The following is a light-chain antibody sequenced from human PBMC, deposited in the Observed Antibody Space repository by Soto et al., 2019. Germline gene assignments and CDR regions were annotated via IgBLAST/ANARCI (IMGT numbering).Light chain of an antibody. CDR3: QQYSNWPPIT. Sequence: EIVMTQSPATLSVSPGERATLSCRASQSVSSNLAWYQQKPGQAPRLLIYGASTRATGLPARFSGSGSGTEFPLTISSLQSEDFAVYYCQQYSNWPPITFGQGTRLEIK. CDR1: QSVSSN. CDR2: GAS. V-gene: IGKV3-15*01. J-gene: IGKJ5*01.